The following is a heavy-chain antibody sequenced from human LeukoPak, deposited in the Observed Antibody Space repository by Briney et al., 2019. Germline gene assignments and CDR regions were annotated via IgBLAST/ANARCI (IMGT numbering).Heavy chain of an antibody. D-gene: IGHD6-19*01. V-gene: IGHV1-69*13. CDR3: ASGSQQWLSYYYYYYGMDV. CDR2: IIPIFGTA. CDR1: GGTFSSYA. J-gene: IGHJ6*02. Sequence: SAKVSCKASGGTFSSYAISWVRQAPGQGLERMGGIIPIFGTANYAQKFQGRVTITADESTSTAYMELSSLRSEDTAVYYCASGSQQWLSYYYYYYGMDVWGQGTTVTVSS.